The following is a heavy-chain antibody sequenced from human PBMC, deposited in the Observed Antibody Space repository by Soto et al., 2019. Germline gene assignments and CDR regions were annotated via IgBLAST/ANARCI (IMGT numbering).Heavy chain of an antibody. D-gene: IGHD3-3*01. V-gene: IGHV4-4*02. CDR3: ARGHYDFWSGYLDY. J-gene: IGHJ4*02. Sequence: PSETLSLTCAVSSGSISSSNWWSWVRQPPGKGLEWIGEIYHSGSTNYNPSLKSRVTISVDKSKNQFSLKLSSVTAADTAVYYCARGHYDFWSGYLDYWGQGTLVTVSS. CDR2: IYHSGST. CDR1: SGSISSSNW.